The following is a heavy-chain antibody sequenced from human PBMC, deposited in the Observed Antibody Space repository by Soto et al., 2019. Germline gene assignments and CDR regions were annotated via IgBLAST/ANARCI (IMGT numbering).Heavy chain of an antibody. D-gene: IGHD6-13*01. V-gene: IGHV1-69*13. Sequence: GASVKVSCKASGGTFSSYAISWVRQAPGQGLEWMGGIIPNFGTANYAQKFQGRVTITADESTSTAYMELSSLRSEDTAVYYCAIGYSSWGGHYYYGMDVWGQGTTVTVSS. CDR1: GGTFSSYA. CDR2: IIPNFGTA. CDR3: AIGYSSWGGHYYYGMDV. J-gene: IGHJ6*02.